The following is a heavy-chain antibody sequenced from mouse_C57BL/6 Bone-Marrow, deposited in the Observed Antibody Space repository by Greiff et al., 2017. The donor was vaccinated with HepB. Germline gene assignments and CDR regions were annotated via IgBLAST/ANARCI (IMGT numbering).Heavy chain of an antibody. D-gene: IGHD1-1*01. J-gene: IGHJ3*01. V-gene: IGHV5-4*01. CDR1: GFTFSSYA. Sequence: EVQLVESGGGLVKPGGSLKLSCAASGFTFSSYAMSWVRQTPEKRLEWVATISDGGSYTYYPDNVKGRFTISRDKAKNNLYLQMSHLKSEDTAMYYCARDPYYYGSSPFAYWGQGTLVTVSA. CDR2: ISDGGSYT. CDR3: ARDPYYYGSSPFAY.